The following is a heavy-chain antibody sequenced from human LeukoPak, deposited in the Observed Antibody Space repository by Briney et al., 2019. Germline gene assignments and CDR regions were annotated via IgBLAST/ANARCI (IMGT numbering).Heavy chain of an antibody. Sequence: KPSETLSLTCTVSGGSISSSSYYWGWIRQPPGKGLEWIGSIYYSGSTYYNPSLKSRVTISVDTSKNQFSLKLSSVTAADTAVYYCASPSIAAAEHHAFDIWGQGTMVTVSS. D-gene: IGHD6-13*01. V-gene: IGHV4-39*01. CDR3: ASPSIAAAEHHAFDI. CDR1: GGSISSSSYY. CDR2: IYYSGST. J-gene: IGHJ3*02.